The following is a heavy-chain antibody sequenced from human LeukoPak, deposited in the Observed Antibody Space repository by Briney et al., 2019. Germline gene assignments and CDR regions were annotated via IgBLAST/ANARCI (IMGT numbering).Heavy chain of an antibody. CDR3: ARGEAFGLLLPDAFDI. V-gene: IGHV1-46*01. CDR1: GYTFTSYY. D-gene: IGHD3-22*01. Sequence: ASVKVSCKASGYTFTSYYMHWVRQAPGQGLEWMGIINPSGGSTSYAQKFQGRVTMTRETSTSTVYMELSSLRSEDTAVYYCARGEAFGLLLPDAFDIWGQGTMVTVSS. CDR2: INPSGGST. J-gene: IGHJ3*02.